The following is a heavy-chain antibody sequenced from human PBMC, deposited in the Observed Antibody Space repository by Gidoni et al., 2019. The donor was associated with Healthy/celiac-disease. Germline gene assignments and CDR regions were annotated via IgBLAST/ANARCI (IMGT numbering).Heavy chain of an antibody. V-gene: IGHV3-23*01. CDR1: GFTFRSYA. CDR3: AKVTGSSGWYWEDFDY. D-gene: IGHD6-19*01. J-gene: IGHJ4*02. CDR2: ISGSGGRT. Sequence: EVQLLESGGGLVQPGGSLRLSCAASGFTFRSYAMSWVRQAPGKGLEWVSAISGSGGRTYYADSVKGRFTISRDNSKNTLYLQMNSLRAEDTAVYYCAKVTGSSGWYWEDFDYWGQGTLVTVSS.